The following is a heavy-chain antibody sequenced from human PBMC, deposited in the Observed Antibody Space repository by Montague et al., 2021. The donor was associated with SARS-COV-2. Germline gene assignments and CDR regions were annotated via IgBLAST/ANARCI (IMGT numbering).Heavy chain of an antibody. J-gene: IGHJ4*02. D-gene: IGHD2-21*01. CDR3: ARARTSLIVVVNEFDY. CDR2: IYYSGSS. CDR1: GGSIRTSSYY. V-gene: IGHV4-39*07. Sequence: SETLSLTCTVSGGSIRTSSYYWGWIRQPPGKGLDWIGSIYYSGSSYYNPSLKSRVTISVDTSKNQFSLRLSSVTAADTAVYYCARARTSLIVVVNEFDYWGQGTLVTVSS.